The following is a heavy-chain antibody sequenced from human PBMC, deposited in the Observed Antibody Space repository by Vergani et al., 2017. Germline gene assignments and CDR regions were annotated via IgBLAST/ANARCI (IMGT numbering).Heavy chain of an antibody. V-gene: IGHV3-30*02. CDR1: GFTLSNYD. CDR2: IQFDGSNQ. J-gene: IGHJ4*02. D-gene: IGHD3-16*01. Sequence: QVQLVESGGGVVQRGGSLRLSCATSGFTLSNYDMQWIRQGPGKGLEFVAFIQFDGSNQYYADSVKGRFTISRDFSKHTLYLQMNSLRTDDTATYYCAKHFRGWGIDYWGQGTQVIVSS. CDR3: AKHFRGWGIDY.